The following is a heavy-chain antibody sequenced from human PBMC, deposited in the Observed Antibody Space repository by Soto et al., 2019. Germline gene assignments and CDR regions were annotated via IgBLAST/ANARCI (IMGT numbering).Heavy chain of an antibody. Sequence: AGVKVSCKASGYTFSSYGISWVRQAPGQGLEWMGWMSAYNGNTNYAQKLQDRVTMTTDTSTSTAYMELRSLRSDDTAVYYCARPTSIYYSGMDVWGQGTTVTVSS. CDR1: GYTFSSYG. V-gene: IGHV1-18*01. J-gene: IGHJ6*02. CDR3: ARPTSIYYSGMDV. D-gene: IGHD3-16*01. CDR2: MSAYNGNT.